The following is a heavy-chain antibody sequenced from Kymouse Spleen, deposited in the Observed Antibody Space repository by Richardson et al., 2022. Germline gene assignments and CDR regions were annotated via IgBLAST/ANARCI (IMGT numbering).Heavy chain of an antibody. CDR3: ARVNWGYYYYYGMDV. Sequence: QLQLQESGPGLVKPSETLSLTCTVSGGSISSSSYYWGWIRQPPGKGLEWIGSIYYSGSTYYNPSLKSRVTISVDTSKNQFSLKLSSVTAADTAVYYCARVNWGYYYYYGMDVWGQGTTVTVSS. J-gene: IGHJ6*02. CDR2: IYYSGST. D-gene: IGHD7-27*02. V-gene: IGHV4-39*01. CDR1: GGSISSSSYY.